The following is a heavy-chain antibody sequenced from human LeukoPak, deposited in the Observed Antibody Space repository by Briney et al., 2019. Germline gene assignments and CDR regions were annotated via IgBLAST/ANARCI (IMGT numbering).Heavy chain of an antibody. Sequence: GGSLRLSCAASGFTFSSYSMNWVRQAPGKGLEWVSSISSSSSYIYYADSVKGRFTISRDNAKNSLYLQMNSLRAEDTAVYYCARIRTDWNDDGDAFDIWGQGTMVTVSS. CDR2: ISSSSSYI. CDR1: GFTFSSYS. D-gene: IGHD1-1*01. J-gene: IGHJ3*02. V-gene: IGHV3-21*01. CDR3: ARIRTDWNDDGDAFDI.